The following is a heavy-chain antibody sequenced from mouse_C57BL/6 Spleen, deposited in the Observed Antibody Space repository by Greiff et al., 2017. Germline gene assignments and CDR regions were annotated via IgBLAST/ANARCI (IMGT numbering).Heavy chain of an antibody. V-gene: IGHV1-26*01. CDR3: ARDGYGSTSGFAY. D-gene: IGHD1-1*01. CDR2: INPNNGGT. CDR1: GYTFTDYY. Sequence: EVQLQQSGPELVKPGASVKISCKASGYTFTDYYMNWVKQSHGKSLEWIGDINPNNGGTSYNQKFKGKATLAVDKSSSTAYMELRSLTSEDSAVYYCARDGYGSTSGFAYWGQGTLVTVSA. J-gene: IGHJ3*01.